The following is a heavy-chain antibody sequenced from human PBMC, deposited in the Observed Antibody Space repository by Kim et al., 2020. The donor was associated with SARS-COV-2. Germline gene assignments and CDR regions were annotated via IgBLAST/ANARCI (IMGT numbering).Heavy chain of an antibody. CDR3: ARGLVWFGESR. Sequence: GGSLRLSCAASGFTFSSFNMNWVRQPPGKGLEWVSSISISSYIYYADSVKGRFTISRDNAKNSLFLQMNSLRAEDTAVYYCARGLVWFGESRGGGGTLVTVSS. D-gene: IGHD3-10*01. CDR2: ISISSYI. J-gene: IGHJ4*02. V-gene: IGHV3-21*01. CDR1: GFTFSSFN.